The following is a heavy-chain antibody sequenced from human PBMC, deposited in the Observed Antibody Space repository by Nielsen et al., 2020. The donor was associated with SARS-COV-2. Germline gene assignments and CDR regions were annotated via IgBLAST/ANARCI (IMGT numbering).Heavy chain of an antibody. J-gene: IGHJ5*02. CDR3: AKDLTYLFDP. CDR2: ISTSSSTI. CDR1: GFTFSSYS. D-gene: IGHD3-10*01. Sequence: GESLKISCAASGFTFSSYSMNWVRQAPGKGLEWVSYISTSSSTIYYADSVKGRFTIARDNAKNSLYLQMNSLRAEDTALYYCAKDLTYLFDPWGQGTLVTVSS. V-gene: IGHV3-48*01.